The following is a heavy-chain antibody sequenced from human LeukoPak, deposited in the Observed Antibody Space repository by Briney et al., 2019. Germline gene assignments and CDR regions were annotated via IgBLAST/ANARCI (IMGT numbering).Heavy chain of an antibody. CDR1: GFSFDDYA. D-gene: IGHD3-10*02. V-gene: IGHV3-9*01. J-gene: IGHJ6*04. CDR3: AALGITMIGGV. Sequence: PGGSLRLSCAVSGFSFDDYAMHWVRQVPGKGLEWVSGISWKSDNIVYADSVKGRFTSSRDNAKNSLYLQMNSLRAEDTAVYYCAALGITMIGGVWGKGTTVTISS. CDR2: ISWKSDNI.